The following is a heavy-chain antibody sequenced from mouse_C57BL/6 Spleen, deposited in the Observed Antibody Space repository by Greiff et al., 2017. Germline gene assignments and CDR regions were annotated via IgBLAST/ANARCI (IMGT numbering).Heavy chain of an antibody. D-gene: IGHD2-1*01. CDR1: GYSITSGYY. CDR2: ISYDGSN. CDR3: ARENYGNLWYFDV. J-gene: IGHJ1*03. Sequence: EVHLVESGPGLVKPSQSLSLTCSVTGYSITSGYYWNWIRQFPGNKLEWMGYISYDGSNNYNPSLKNRISITRDTSKNQFFLKLNSVTTEDTATYYCARENYGNLWYFDVWGTGTTVTVSS. V-gene: IGHV3-6*01.